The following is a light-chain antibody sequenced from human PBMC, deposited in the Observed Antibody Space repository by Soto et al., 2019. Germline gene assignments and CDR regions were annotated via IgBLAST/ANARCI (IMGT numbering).Light chain of an antibody. J-gene: IGKJ1*01. CDR2: KAS. CDR3: QQHTT. CDR1: QGISSW. V-gene: IGKV1-5*03. Sequence: DIQMTQSPSALSASVGDRVTITCRGSQGISSWLAWYQQKPGKAPRLLIYKASSLASGVPSRFSGSGSGTEFTLTISSLQTEDVTTYHRQQHTTFRQGTKVEI.